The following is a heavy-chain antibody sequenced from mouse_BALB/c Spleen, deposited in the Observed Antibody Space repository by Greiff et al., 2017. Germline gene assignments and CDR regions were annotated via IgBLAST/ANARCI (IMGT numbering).Heavy chain of an antibody. V-gene: IGHV5-6-2*01. Sequence: EVKVVESGGGLVKLGGSLKLSCAASGFTFSSYYMSWVRQTPEKRLELVAAINSNGGSTYYPDTVKGRFTISRDNAKNTLYLQMSSLKSEDTALYYCARHEGNYYAMDYWGQGTSVTVSS. CDR3: ARHEGNYYAMDY. CDR1: GFTFSSYY. D-gene: IGHD2-1*01. CDR2: INSNGGST. J-gene: IGHJ4*01.